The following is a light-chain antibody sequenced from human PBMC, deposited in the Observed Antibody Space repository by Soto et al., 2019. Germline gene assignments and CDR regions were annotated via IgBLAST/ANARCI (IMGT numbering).Light chain of an antibody. Sequence: ENVLTQSPGTLSLSPGERATLSCRASQSVSRTYLAWYRQKPGQAPRLLIFEASKRATGIPDRFSGSGSGTDFTLTISRLEPEDFAVYYCQQYASSPLTFGGGTKVESK. CDR3: QQYASSPLT. V-gene: IGKV3-20*01. CDR2: EAS. J-gene: IGKJ4*01. CDR1: QSVSRTY.